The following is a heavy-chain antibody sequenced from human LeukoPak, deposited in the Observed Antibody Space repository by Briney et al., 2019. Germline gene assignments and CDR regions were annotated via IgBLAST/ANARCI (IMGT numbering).Heavy chain of an antibody. CDR3: AKGSASSWHLLSFWYFDL. CDR1: GITFSSYA. V-gene: IGHV3-23*01. D-gene: IGHD6-13*01. J-gene: IGHJ2*01. Sequence: GGSLRLSCAASGITFSSYAMSWVRQAPGKGLEWVSTISGSGGTTYYTDSVKGRFTISRDNSKNTLYLQMNSLRAEDTAVYYCAKGSASSWHLLSFWYFDLWGRGTLVTVSS. CDR2: ISGSGGTT.